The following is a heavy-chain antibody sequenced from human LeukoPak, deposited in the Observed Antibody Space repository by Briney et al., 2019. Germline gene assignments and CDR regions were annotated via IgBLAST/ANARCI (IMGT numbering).Heavy chain of an antibody. J-gene: IGHJ5*02. V-gene: IGHV1-2*04. Sequence: ASVKVSCKASGYTFTGYYMHWVRQAPGQGLEWMGWINPNSGGTNYAQKSQGWVTMTRDTSISTAYMELSRLRSDDTAVYYCARDRAAWARYGSGPTRGFDPWGQGTLVTVS. D-gene: IGHD3-10*01. CDR3: ARDRAAWARYGSGPTRGFDP. CDR2: INPNSGGT. CDR1: GYTFTGYY.